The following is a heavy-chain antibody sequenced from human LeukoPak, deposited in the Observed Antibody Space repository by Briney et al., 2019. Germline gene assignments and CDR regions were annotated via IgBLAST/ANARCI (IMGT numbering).Heavy chain of an antibody. V-gene: IGHV4-38-2*02. CDR3: AYLGPYYDSDWGPFDY. CDR2: IYHSGST. CDR1: GYSISSGYY. J-gene: IGHJ4*02. D-gene: IGHD3-22*01. Sequence: ETSETLSLTCTVSGYSISSGYYWGWIRQPPGKGLEWIGSIYHSGSTYYNPSLKSRVTISVDTSKNQFSLKLSSVTAADTAVYYCAYLGPYYDSDWGPFDYWGQGTLVTVSS.